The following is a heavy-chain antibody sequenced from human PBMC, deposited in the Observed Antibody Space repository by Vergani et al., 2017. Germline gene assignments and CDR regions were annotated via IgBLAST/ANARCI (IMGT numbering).Heavy chain of an antibody. D-gene: IGHD4-17*01. CDR2: IIPIFGTA. J-gene: IGHJ3*02. CDR1: GGTFSSYA. Sequence: QVHLMQSGAEVKKPGPSVKVSCKASGGTFSSYAISWVRQAPAQGLEWMGRIIPIFGTANYAQKFQGRVTSTADESTSTAYMWLSSLRSDDTAVYYCAGDHYYGDCYAFDIWGQGTMVSVSS. V-gene: IGHV1-69*15. CDR3: AGDHYYGDCYAFDI.